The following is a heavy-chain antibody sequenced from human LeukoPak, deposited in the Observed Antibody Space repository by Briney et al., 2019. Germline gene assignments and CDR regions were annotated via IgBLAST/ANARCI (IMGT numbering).Heavy chain of an antibody. CDR1: GFTFSSHA. D-gene: IGHD3-10*01. Sequence: GSLRLSCAGSGFTFSSHAMHWVRQAPGKGLEWVAVIWYDGSNKYYADSVKGRFTISRDNSKNTLYLQMNSLRAEDTAVYYCARDKGYYGSGYYFDYWGQGTLVTVSS. CDR2: IWYDGSNK. CDR3: ARDKGYYGSGYYFDY. J-gene: IGHJ4*02. V-gene: IGHV3-33*08.